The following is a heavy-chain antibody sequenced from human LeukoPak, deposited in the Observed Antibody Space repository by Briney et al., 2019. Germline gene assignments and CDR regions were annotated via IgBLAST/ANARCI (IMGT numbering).Heavy chain of an antibody. V-gene: IGHV3-7*01. D-gene: IGHD2-2*02. J-gene: IGHJ6*03. CDR1: GFTFSSYW. Sequence: GGSLRLSCAASGFTFSSYWMSWVRQAPGKGLEWVANIKQDGSEKYYVDSVKGRFTISRDNAKNSLYLQMNSLRAEDTAVYYCARDTIVVVPAARPMDVWGKGTTVTVPS. CDR2: IKQDGSEK. CDR3: ARDTIVVVPAARPMDV.